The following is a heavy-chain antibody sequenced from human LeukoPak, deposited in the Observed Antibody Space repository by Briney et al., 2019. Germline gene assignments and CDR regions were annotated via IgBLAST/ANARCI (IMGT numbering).Heavy chain of an antibody. J-gene: IGHJ5*02. Sequence: PSETLSLTCTVSGGSISSYYWSWIRQPPGKGLEWIGYIYYSGSTNYNPSLKSRVTISVDTSKNQFSLKLSSVTAADTAVYYCAREHGGNLLFDPWGQGTLVTVSS. D-gene: IGHD4-23*01. CDR3: AREHGGNLLFDP. CDR1: GGSISSYY. CDR2: IYYSGST. V-gene: IGHV4-59*01.